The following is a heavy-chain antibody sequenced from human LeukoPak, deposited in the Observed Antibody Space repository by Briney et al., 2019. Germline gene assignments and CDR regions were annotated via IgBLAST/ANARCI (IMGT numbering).Heavy chain of an antibody. J-gene: IGHJ1*01. V-gene: IGHV3-48*01. D-gene: IGHD2-8*01. CDR3: ARDPRGEYCTNGVCSKTTPQIFQH. CDR1: GFTFSSYS. Sequence: GGSLRLSCAASGFTFSSYSMNWVRQAPGKGLEWVSYISSRGSTIYYADSVKGRFTISRDNAKNSLYLQMNSLRAEDTAVYYCARDPRGEYCTNGVCSKTTPQIFQHWGQGTLVTVSS. CDR2: ISSRGSTI.